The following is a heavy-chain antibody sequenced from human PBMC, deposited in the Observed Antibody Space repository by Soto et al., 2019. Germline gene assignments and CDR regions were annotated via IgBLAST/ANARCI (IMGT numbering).Heavy chain of an antibody. D-gene: IGHD2-2*01. CDR1: GFTFSSYG. V-gene: IGHV3-30*18. CDR3: AKDISALINYYYVDV. CDR2: ISYDGSNK. J-gene: IGHJ6*03. Sequence: GGSLRLSCAASGFTFSSYGMHWVRQAPGKGLEWVAVISYDGSNKYYADSVKGRFTISRDNSKNTLYLQMNSLRAEDTAVYYCAKDISALINYYYVDVWGKGTTVTVSS.